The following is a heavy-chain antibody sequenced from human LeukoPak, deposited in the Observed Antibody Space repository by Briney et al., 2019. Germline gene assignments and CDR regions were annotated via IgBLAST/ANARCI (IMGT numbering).Heavy chain of an antibody. D-gene: IGHD1-14*01. CDR2: IYDSGTT. J-gene: IGHJ4*02. V-gene: IGHV4-31*03. CDR3: ARGGDRRGFDY. Sequence: PSETLSLTCTVSGGSISNGGYYRSWIRQHPGKGLEWIGYIYDSGTTYYTPALQSRVTISVDTSDNQFSLKLRSLTAADTAVYYCARGGDRRGFDYWGQGTLVTVSS. CDR1: GGSISNGGYY.